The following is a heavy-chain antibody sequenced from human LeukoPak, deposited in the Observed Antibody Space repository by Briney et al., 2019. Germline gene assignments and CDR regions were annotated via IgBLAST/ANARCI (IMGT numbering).Heavy chain of an antibody. CDR1: GGSFSGYY. D-gene: IGHD2-2*01. CDR3: AGRLGVVVPAATGMDV. J-gene: IGHJ6*02. Sequence: PSETLSLTCAVYGGSFSGYYWSWIRQPPGKGLEWIGEINHSGSTNYNPSLKSRVTISVDTSKNQFSLKLSSVTAADTAVYYCAGRLGVVVPAATGMDVWGQGTTVTVSS. CDR2: INHSGST. V-gene: IGHV4-34*01.